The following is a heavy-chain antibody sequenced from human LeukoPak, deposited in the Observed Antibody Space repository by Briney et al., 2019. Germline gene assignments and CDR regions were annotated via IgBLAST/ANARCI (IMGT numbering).Heavy chain of an antibody. D-gene: IGHD2-15*01. Sequence: SQTLSLTCAISGDSVSSNSAAWNWIRQSPSRGLEWLGRTYYRSKWYNDYAVSVKSRITINPDTSKNQFSLQLNSVTPEDTAVYYCARDRLARIGGYYYYYMDVWGKGTTVTVSS. CDR2: TYYRSKWYN. CDR1: GDSVSSNSAA. J-gene: IGHJ6*03. CDR3: ARDRLARIGGYYYYYMDV. V-gene: IGHV6-1*01.